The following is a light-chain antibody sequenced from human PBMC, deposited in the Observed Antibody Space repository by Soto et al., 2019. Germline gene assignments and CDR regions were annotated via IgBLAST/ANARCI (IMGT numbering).Light chain of an antibody. J-gene: IGKJ4*01. CDR3: QQLRMYPST. CDR2: AAS. Sequence: IQLTQSPSFLSASVGDRVTITCRASQDIAIYLAWYQQKPGEAPKLLIYAASTLYGGVPSRFSGSGSGTDFALTITSLQAEDFATYYCQQLRMYPSTFGGGTKVEIK. CDR1: QDIAIY. V-gene: IGKV1-9*01.